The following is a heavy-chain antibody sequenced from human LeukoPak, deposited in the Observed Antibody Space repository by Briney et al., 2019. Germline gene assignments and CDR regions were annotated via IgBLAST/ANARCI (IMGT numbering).Heavy chain of an antibody. Sequence: SETLSLTCAVSGASISKTNWWSWVRQPPGKGLEWIGEIYHSGKTNYNPSLKSRVTISLDTSRNQFSLKLNSVTAADTAVYYCAKSNGYGLIDIWGQGTMVTVSS. CDR2: IYHSGKT. CDR3: AKSNGYGLIDI. CDR1: GASISKTNW. D-gene: IGHD3-10*01. J-gene: IGHJ3*02. V-gene: IGHV4-4*02.